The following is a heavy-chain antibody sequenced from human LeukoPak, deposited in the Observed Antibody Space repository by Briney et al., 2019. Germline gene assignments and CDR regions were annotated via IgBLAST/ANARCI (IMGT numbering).Heavy chain of an antibody. V-gene: IGHV3-30*02. CDR3: AKDQVGATVGALGY. J-gene: IGHJ4*02. Sequence: TGGSLRLSCAASGFTFSSYAMHWVRQAPGKGLEWVAFIRYDGSNKYYADSVKGRFTISRDNSKNTLYLQMNSLRGEDTAVYYCAKDQVGATVGALGYWGQGTLVTVSS. D-gene: IGHD1-26*01. CDR2: IRYDGSNK. CDR1: GFTFSSYA.